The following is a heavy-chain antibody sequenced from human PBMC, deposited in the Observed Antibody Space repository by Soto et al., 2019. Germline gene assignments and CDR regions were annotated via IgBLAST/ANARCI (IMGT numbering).Heavy chain of an antibody. CDR2: ISGSGGST. D-gene: IGHD6-13*01. CDR1: GFTFSSYA. Sequence: LRLSCSASGFTFSSYAMSWVRQAPGKGLEWVSAISGSGGSTYYADSVKGRFTISRDNSKNTLYLQMNSLRAEDTAVYYCAKGWYSSRGLVGYWGQGTLVTVSS. CDR3: AKGWYSSRGLVGY. J-gene: IGHJ4*02. V-gene: IGHV3-23*01.